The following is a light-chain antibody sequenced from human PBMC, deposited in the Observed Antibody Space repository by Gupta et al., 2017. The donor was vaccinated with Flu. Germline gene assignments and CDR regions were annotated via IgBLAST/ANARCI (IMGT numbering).Light chain of an antibody. J-gene: IGKJ5*01. CDR2: DIS. CDR1: QSVSDY. CDR3: QQRSNWVST. V-gene: IGKV3-11*01. Sequence: ETVVTQSPATLSLSPGERATLSCRTSQSVSDYFAWYQQKPGQAPRLLIYDISKRATGIPARFSGSGSGTDFTLTISRLESEDFAVYYCQQRSNWVSTFGQGTRLEMK.